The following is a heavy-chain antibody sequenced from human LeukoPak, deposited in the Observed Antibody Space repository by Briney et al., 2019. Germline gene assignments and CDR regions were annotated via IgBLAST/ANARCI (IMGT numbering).Heavy chain of an antibody. CDR1: GYAFTSYD. CDR2: INPNSGGT. V-gene: IGHV1-2*04. J-gene: IGHJ6*02. D-gene: IGHD5-18*01. CDR3: ARAGRRRGYSYGYDYYYYGMDV. Sequence: ASVKVSCKASGYAFTSYDINWVRQATGQGLEWMGWINPNSGGTNYAQKFQGWVTMTRDTSISTAYMELSRLRSDDTAVYYCARAGRRRGYSYGYDYYYYGMDVWGQGTTVTVSS.